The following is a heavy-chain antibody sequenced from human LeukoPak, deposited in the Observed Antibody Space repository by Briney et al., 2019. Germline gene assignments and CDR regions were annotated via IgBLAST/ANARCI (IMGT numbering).Heavy chain of an antibody. D-gene: IGHD1-7*01. Sequence: ASVKVSCKASGYTFASYDINWVRQATGQGLEWMGWMNPNSGNTGYVQKFQGRVTMTRNTSISTAYMELSSLRSEDTAVYYCASRTYREEYYYYGMDVWGQGTTVTVSS. CDR3: ASRTYREEYYYYGMDV. J-gene: IGHJ6*02. CDR1: GYTFASYD. CDR2: MNPNSGNT. V-gene: IGHV1-8*01.